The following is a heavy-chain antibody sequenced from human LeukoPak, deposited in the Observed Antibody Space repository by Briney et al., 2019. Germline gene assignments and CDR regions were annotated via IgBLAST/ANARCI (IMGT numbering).Heavy chain of an antibody. CDR3: ARDSVPYYYDSSGFAY. CDR2: ISAYNGNT. CDR1: GYTFTSYG. J-gene: IGHJ4*02. V-gene: IGHV1-18*01. Sequence: ASVKVSCKASGYTFTSYGISWVRQAPGQGLEWMGWISAYNGNTNYAQKLQGRVTMTTDTSTSTAYMELRSLRSDDTAVYYCARDSVPYYYDSSGFAYWGQETLVTVSS. D-gene: IGHD3-22*01.